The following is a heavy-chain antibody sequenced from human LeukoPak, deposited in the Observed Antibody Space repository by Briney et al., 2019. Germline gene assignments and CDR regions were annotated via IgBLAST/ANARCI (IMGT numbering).Heavy chain of an antibody. CDR1: GGSISSHY. J-gene: IGHJ3*02. CDR3: AREPYYYDSSGYLKADAFDI. Sequence: SETLSLTCTVSGGSISSHYWSWIRQPPGKGLEWIGYINYSGSTNYNPSLKSRVTISVDTSKNQFSLKLSSVTAADTAVYYCAREPYYYDSSGYLKADAFDIWGQGTMVTVSS. V-gene: IGHV4-59*11. D-gene: IGHD3-22*01. CDR2: INYSGST.